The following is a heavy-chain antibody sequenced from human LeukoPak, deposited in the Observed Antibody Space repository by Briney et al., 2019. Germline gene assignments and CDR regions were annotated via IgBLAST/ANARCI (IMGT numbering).Heavy chain of an antibody. CDR3: ARGSYGDLF. V-gene: IGHV3-30-3*01. D-gene: IGHD4-17*01. Sequence: GGSLRLSCAASGFAFSSYAMHWVRQAPGKGLEWVAVISYDESQKYHADSVKGRFTISRDNSKSTRYLQMNSLRAEDTAVYYCARGSYGDLFWGQGTLVTVSS. CDR1: GFAFSSYA. J-gene: IGHJ4*02. CDR2: ISYDESQK.